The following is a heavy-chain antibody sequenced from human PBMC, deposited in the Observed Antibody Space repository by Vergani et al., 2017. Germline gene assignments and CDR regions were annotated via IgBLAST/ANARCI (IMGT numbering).Heavy chain of an antibody. J-gene: IGHJ6*02. CDR2: INIDGSST. D-gene: IGHD3-10*01. CDR3: ARGQDYYYGMDV. CDR1: GFTFSSYW. V-gene: IGHV3-74*01. Sequence: EVQLVESGGGLVQPGGSLRLSCAASGFTFSSYWMHWVRQAPGKGLVWVARINIDGSSTSYADSVKGRFTISRDNAKNMPYLQMNSLRAEDAAVYYCARGQDYYYGMDVWGQGTTVTVSS.